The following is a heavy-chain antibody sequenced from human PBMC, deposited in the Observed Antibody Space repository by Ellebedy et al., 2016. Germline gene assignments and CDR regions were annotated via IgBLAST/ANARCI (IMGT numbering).Heavy chain of an antibody. CDR3: AAAIWDGDPFDY. J-gene: IGHJ4*02. Sequence: ASVKVSXKASGYTFTSYYMHWVRQAPGQGLEWMGIINPSGGSTSYAQKFQGRVTMTRDTSTSTVYMELSSLRSEDTAVYYCAAAIWDGDPFDYWGQGTLVTVSS. D-gene: IGHD4-17*01. V-gene: IGHV1-46*01. CDR2: INPSGGST. CDR1: GYTFTSYY.